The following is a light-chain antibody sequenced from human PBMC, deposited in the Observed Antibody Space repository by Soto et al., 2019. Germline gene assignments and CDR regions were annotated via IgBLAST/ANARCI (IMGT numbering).Light chain of an antibody. Sequence: EIVLTQSPATLSLFPGESAALSCTTSQSVSRFLGWYQLKPGQSPRLLIYAASNRATGIPARFSGGGVGRNFSLTISSLEPEDFAIYYCQQRINWPLTFGGGTKVDIK. J-gene: IGKJ4*01. CDR1: QSVSRF. CDR2: AAS. V-gene: IGKV3-11*02. CDR3: QQRINWPLT.